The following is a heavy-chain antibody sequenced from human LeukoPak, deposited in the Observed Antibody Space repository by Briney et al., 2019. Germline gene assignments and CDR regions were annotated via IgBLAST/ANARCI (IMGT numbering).Heavy chain of an antibody. J-gene: IGHJ3*02. Sequence: SGPTLVNPTQTLTLTCTFSGFSLSTSGVGVGWIRQPPGKALEWLALIYWNDDKRYSPSLKSRLTITKDTSKNQVVLTMTNMDPVDTATYYCAHRHEEHVLRYFDWSPPHAFDIWGQGTMVTVSS. CDR1: GFSLSTSGVG. D-gene: IGHD3-9*01. CDR2: IYWNDDK. CDR3: AHRHEEHVLRYFDWSPPHAFDI. V-gene: IGHV2-5*01.